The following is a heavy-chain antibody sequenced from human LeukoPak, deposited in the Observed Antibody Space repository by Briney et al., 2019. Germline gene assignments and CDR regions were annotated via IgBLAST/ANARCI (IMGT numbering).Heavy chain of an antibody. V-gene: IGHV1-2*06. CDR2: LNPHDGGT. D-gene: IGHD1-1*01. CDR3: ARYNTNLDY. CDR1: GYTFTGYY. J-gene: IGHJ4*01. Sequence: ASVKVSCKTSGYTFTGYYIHWVRQAPPQGLVWMGRLNPHDGGTDYAQKFQGRVTMTRDMSTTTVFMELSSLTSDDTAVYFCARYNTNLDYWGQDPWSPSPQ.